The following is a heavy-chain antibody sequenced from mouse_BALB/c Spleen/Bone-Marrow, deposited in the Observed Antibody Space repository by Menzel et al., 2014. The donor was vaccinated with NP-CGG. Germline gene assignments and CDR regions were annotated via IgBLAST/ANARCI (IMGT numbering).Heavy chain of an antibody. CDR3: AREQVRFFDV. CDR1: GYAFTNYL. CDR2: FNPGRGGT. V-gene: IGHV1-54*01. D-gene: IGHD2-14*01. Sequence: QVQLQQSGAELVRPGTSVKVSCKASGYAFTNYLIEWIKQRPGQGLKWIGVFNPGRGGTNYNEKFKGKATLTADKSSFTAYIQLSSLTSDDSAVYFCAREQVRFFDVWGAGTTVTVSS. J-gene: IGHJ1*01.